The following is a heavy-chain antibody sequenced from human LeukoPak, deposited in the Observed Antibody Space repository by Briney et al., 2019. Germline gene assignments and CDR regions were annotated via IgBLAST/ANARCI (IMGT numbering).Heavy chain of an antibody. V-gene: IGHV4-38-2*02. CDR2: IYHSGST. Sequence: SETLSLTCAVSGYSISSGYYWGWIRPRPGKGLEWIGSIYHSGSTYYNPSLKSRVTISVDTSKNQFSLKLSSVTAADTAVYYCARDRGSSGWYDAFDIWGQGTMVTVSS. D-gene: IGHD6-19*01. CDR1: GYSISSGYY. J-gene: IGHJ3*02. CDR3: ARDRGSSGWYDAFDI.